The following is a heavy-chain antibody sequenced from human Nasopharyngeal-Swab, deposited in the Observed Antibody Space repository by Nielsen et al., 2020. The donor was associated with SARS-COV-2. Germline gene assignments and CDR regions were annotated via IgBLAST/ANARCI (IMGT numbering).Heavy chain of an antibody. V-gene: IGHV3-23*01. CDR2: ISGSGGST. D-gene: IGHD3-9*01. CDR3: AKSQFDGYYFDY. CDR1: GFTFSSYA. J-gene: IGHJ4*02. Sequence: GGSLRPSCAASGFTFSSYAMSWVRQAPGKGLEWVSSISGSGGSTYYADSVKGRFTISRDNSKNTLYLQMNSLRAEDTAVYYCAKSQFDGYYFDYWGQGTLVTVSS.